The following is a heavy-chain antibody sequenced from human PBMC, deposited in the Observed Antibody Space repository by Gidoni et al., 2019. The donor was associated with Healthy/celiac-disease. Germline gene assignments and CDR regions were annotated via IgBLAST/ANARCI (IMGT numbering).Heavy chain of an antibody. CDR1: GGSISSYY. V-gene: IGHV4-59*01. J-gene: IGHJ6*02. CDR2: IYYSGST. D-gene: IGHD3-22*01. CDR3: ARGDYYDSSGYYYPSLYYYYGMDV. Sequence: QLQLQESGPGLVQPSETLSLTCTVPGGSISSYYWSWIRQPPGKGLEWIGYIYYSGSTNYNPSLKSRVTISVDTSKNQFSLKLSSVTAADTAVYYCARGDYYDSSGYYYPSLYYYYGMDVWGQGTTVTVSS.